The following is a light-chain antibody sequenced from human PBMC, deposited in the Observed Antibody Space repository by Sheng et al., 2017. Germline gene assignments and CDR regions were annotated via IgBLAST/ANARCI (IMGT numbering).Light chain of an antibody. CDR2: DAS. Sequence: AIQLTQSPSSLSASVGDRVTITCRASQGINSALAWYQQKSGKTPNLLIYDASSLESGVPSRFSGSGSGTDFTLTITSLQPEDFATYYCQQYNSFLTFGGGTKVEIK. J-gene: IGKJ4*01. CDR3: QQYNSFLT. V-gene: IGKV1-13*02. CDR1: QGINSA.